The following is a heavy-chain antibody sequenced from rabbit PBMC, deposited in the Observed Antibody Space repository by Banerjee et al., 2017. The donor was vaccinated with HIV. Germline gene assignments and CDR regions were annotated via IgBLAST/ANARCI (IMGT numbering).Heavy chain of an antibody. Sequence: LEVSGGGLVQPEGSLALTCKASGFAISSSYFMCWVRQAPGKGLEWIGCIYTGDGNTYYASWAKGRFTISRSTSLNTVTLQMSSLTAADTATYFCARTADNDGYGYFDLWGPGTLVTVS. J-gene: IGHJ4*01. CDR3: ARTADNDGYGYFDL. CDR1: GFAISSSYF. CDR2: IYTGDGNT. D-gene: IGHD6-1*01. V-gene: IGHV1S47*01.